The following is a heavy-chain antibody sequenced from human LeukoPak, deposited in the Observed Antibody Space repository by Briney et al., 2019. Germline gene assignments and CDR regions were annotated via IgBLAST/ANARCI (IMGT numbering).Heavy chain of an antibody. CDR1: GYTFNSYG. D-gene: IGHD6-19*01. CDR3: ARDKGTVATYYYYMDV. V-gene: IGHV1-18*01. J-gene: IGHJ6*03. CDR2: ISAHNGNT. Sequence: GASVRVSCKASGYTFNSYGISWVQQAPGQGLEWMGWISAHNGNTNYEEKVQGRVTMTTDTSTSTAYMELRSLRSDDTAVYYCARDKGTVATYYYYMDVWGKGTTVTVSS.